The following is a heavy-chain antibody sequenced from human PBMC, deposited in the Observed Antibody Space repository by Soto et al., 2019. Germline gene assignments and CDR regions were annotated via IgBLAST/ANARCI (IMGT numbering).Heavy chain of an antibody. J-gene: IGHJ4*02. D-gene: IGHD3-16*01. Sequence: SETLSLTCTVSGGSISGYYWSWIRQPPGKGLEWIGYIYYSGSTNYNPSLKSRVTISVDTSKNQFSLKLNSMTAADTAVYYGAGHNYGWGSKYFYYWGQEPWVTVSS. V-gene: IGHV4-59*08. CDR2: IYYSGST. CDR1: GGSISGYY. CDR3: AGHNYGWGSKYFYY.